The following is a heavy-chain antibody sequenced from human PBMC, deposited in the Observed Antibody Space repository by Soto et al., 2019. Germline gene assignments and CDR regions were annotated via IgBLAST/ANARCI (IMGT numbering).Heavy chain of an antibody. V-gene: IGHV3-30*18. Sequence: QVHLVESGGGVVQPGGSLRLSCAASGFTFSTYGMHWVRQAPGKGLEWVALVSYDGSNKYYGDSVKGRFTISRDNSKNTLYLQMDSLRGDDTAIYYCAKGQYVDEIHYWGQGTLVTVSS. CDR3: AKGQYVDEIHY. J-gene: IGHJ4*02. D-gene: IGHD3-9*01. CDR2: VSYDGSNK. CDR1: GFTFSTYG.